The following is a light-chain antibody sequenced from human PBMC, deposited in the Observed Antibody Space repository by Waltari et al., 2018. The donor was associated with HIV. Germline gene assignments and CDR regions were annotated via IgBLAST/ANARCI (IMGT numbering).Light chain of an antibody. V-gene: IGKV4-1*01. CDR3: QQYYSTPT. CDR1: QSVLYSSNNKNY. J-gene: IGKJ3*01. CDR2: WAS. Sequence: DIVITQSPASLAVSLGEGGTINCKSSQSVLYSSNNKNYLAWYQQKPGQPPKLLIYWASTREAGVPDRFSGSGSGTDFTLTISSLQAEDVAVYYCQQYYSTPTFGPGTKVDIK.